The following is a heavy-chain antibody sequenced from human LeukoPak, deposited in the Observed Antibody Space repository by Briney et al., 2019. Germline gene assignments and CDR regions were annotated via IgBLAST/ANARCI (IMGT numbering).Heavy chain of an antibody. CDR3: ARDPTGYGSREVGY. J-gene: IGHJ4*02. D-gene: IGHD6-13*01. CDR1: GGSISSGDYY. V-gene: IGHV4-30-4*08. CDR2: IYYSGST. Sequence: SETLSLTCTVSGGSISSGDYYWSWIRQPPGKGLEWIGYIYYSGSTYYNPSLKSRVTISVDTSKNQFSLKLSSVTAADTAVYYCARDPTGYGSREVGYWGQGTLVTVSS.